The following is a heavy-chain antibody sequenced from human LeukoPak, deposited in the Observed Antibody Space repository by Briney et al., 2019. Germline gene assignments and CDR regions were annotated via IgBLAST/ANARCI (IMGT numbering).Heavy chain of an antibody. J-gene: IGHJ4*02. D-gene: IGHD3-3*01. CDR2: IKEDGSEK. V-gene: IGHV3-7*01. CDR1: GFAFSSYW. Sequence: GGSLRLSCVASGFAFSSYWMTWVRQAPGKGLEWVANIKEDGSEKNYVDSVKGRFTISRDDAKNSVYLQMNSLRFEETAVYYCARDLWSGSSFFDYWGQGTLVTVSS. CDR3: ARDLWSGSSFFDY.